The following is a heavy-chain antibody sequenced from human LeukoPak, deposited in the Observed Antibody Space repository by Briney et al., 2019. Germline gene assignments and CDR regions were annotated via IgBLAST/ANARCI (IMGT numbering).Heavy chain of an antibody. CDR2: IYFSEGT. Sequence: SIRHQPGRGRGWMVYIYFSEGTNYKPSLKRRVTISVDTSKSQFSLKLSSVTAADTAVYYCARGPRYSSSWYADYWGQGTLVTVSS. D-gene: IGHD6-13*01. J-gene: IGHJ4*02. V-gene: IGHV4-59*12. CDR3: ARGPRYSSSWYADY.